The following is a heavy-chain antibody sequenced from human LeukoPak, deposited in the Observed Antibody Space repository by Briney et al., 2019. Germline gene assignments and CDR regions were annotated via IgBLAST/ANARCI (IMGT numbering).Heavy chain of an antibody. CDR2: IVVGSGNT. J-gene: IGHJ4*02. CDR3: ARGSKGYSSTWPQAEFDY. D-gene: IGHD6-13*01. Sequence: SVKVSCKASGFTFTSSAMQWVRQARGQRLEGIGWIVVGSGNTNYAQKFQGRVTMTTDTSTSTAYMELNSLRSDDTAVYYCARGSKGYSSTWPQAEFDYWGQGTLVTVSS. V-gene: IGHV1-58*02. CDR1: GFTFTSSA.